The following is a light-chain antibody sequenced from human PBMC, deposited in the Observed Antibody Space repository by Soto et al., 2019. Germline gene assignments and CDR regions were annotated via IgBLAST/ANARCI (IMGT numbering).Light chain of an antibody. V-gene: IGKV3-15*01. Sequence: EIVMTQSPATLSVSPWEIATLSCRASQSVSTNLVWYQQKPGQAPRLLIYSASTRATGIPARFSGSGSGTEFTLTISSLQSEDFAVYNCQQYNKWPRTFGQGTKVDI. CDR1: QSVSTN. CDR3: QQYNKWPRT. CDR2: SAS. J-gene: IGKJ2*01.